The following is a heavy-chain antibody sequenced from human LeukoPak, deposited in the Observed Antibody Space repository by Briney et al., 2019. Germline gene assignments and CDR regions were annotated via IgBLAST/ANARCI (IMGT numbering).Heavy chain of an antibody. V-gene: IGHV3-23*01. CDR1: GFTFSSYD. CDR2: ISGSGGST. D-gene: IGHD1-26*01. CDR3: AKESVGAHP. J-gene: IGHJ5*02. Sequence: GGSLRLSCVVSGFTFSSYDMSWVRQAPGRGLEWVSGISGSGGSTYHADSVKGRFTISRDNSKNTLYLQMNSLRAEDTAVYCCAKESVGAHPWGQGTLVTVSS.